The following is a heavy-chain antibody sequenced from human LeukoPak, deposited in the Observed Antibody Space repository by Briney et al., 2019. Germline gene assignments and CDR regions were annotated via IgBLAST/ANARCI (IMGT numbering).Heavy chain of an antibody. V-gene: IGHV3-23*01. CDR2: ISVGTSST. CDR1: GFTFSSDD. Sequence: GGSLRLSCAAFGFTFSSDDMNWVRQAPGKGLEWVSGISVGTSSTFYADSVKGRFTVSRDNSKKTVYLQMDSLRVDDTAVYYCVKVTWLHSSPHYWGQGALVTVSS. J-gene: IGHJ4*02. CDR3: VKVTWLHSSPHY. D-gene: IGHD5-18*01.